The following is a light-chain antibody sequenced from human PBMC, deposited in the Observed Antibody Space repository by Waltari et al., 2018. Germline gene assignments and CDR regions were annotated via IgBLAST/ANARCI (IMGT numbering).Light chain of an antibody. Sequence: SVLTQPPSASGTPGQEVTISCSGTSSSVGSNFVFGYQQLPGAAPKLLIFRSDRRPSGVPDRISGSKSGTSASLVITGLRSEDEADYYCAAWDDSLSAYVFGTGTKVTVL. CDR2: RSD. CDR3: AAWDDSLSAYV. J-gene: IGLJ1*01. CDR1: SSSVGSNF. V-gene: IGLV1-47*01.